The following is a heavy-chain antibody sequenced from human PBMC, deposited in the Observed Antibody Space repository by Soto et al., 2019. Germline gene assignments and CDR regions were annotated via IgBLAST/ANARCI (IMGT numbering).Heavy chain of an antibody. D-gene: IGHD3-16*02. CDR3: ARVPHLDMITFGGVIVDY. V-gene: IGHV1-69*01. J-gene: IGHJ4*02. Sequence: QVQLVQSGAEVKKPGSSVKVSCKASGGTFSSYAISWVRQAPGQGLEWMGGIIPIFGTANYAQKFQGRVTITADESTSTAYMELSSLRSEDTAMYYCARVPHLDMITFGGVIVDYWGQGTLVTVSS. CDR1: GGTFSSYA. CDR2: IIPIFGTA.